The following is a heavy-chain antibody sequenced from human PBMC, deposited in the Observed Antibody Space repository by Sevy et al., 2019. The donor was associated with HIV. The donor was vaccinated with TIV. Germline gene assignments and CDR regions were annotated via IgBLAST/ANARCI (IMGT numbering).Heavy chain of an antibody. Sequence: GGSLRLSCAASGFTFIKAWMSWVRQAPGKGLEWVGRIKSNTDGGTTDYAEPVKGRFTISRDDSKNTLYLQVNSLKTDDTAVYYCTTKKDFWSGYFYFDYWGQGTLVTVSS. CDR2: IKSNTDGGTT. J-gene: IGHJ4*02. CDR3: TTKKDFWSGYFYFDY. D-gene: IGHD3-3*01. V-gene: IGHV3-15*01. CDR1: GFTFIKAW.